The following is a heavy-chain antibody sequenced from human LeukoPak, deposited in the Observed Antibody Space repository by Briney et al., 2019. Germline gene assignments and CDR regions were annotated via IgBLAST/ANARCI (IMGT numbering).Heavy chain of an antibody. D-gene: IGHD3-10*01. CDR3: ARVERSALDY. Sequence: PGRSLRLSCAASGFTFSSYEMNWVRQAPGKGLEWVSYISSSGSTKYYADSVKGRFTISRDNAKKSLNLQMNSLRVEDTAVYYCARVERSALDYWGQGTLVTVSS. V-gene: IGHV3-48*03. CDR1: GFTFSSYE. CDR2: ISSSGSTK. J-gene: IGHJ4*02.